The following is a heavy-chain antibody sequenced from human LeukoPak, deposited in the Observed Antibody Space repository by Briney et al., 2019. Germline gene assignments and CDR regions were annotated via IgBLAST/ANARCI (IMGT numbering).Heavy chain of an antibody. CDR2: IKSIADGGTT. V-gene: IGHV3-15*01. D-gene: IGHD3-22*01. Sequence: GGSLRLSCVDSGFTFSNAWMSGVRPAPGKGLEWGGRIKSIADGGTTDYAAPGKGRFTISRDDSKNTLYLQMNSLKTEDTALYYCKAYYYDSSGYYHNYWGQGTLVTVSS. CDR3: KAYYYDSSGYYHNY. CDR1: GFTFSNAW. J-gene: IGHJ4*02.